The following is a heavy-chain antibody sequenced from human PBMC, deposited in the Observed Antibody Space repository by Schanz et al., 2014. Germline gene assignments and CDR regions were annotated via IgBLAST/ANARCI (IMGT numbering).Heavy chain of an antibody. CDR2: ISGSGGDT. D-gene: IGHD6-13*01. CDR1: GFSFSIFA. V-gene: IGHV3-23*01. J-gene: IGHJ4*02. Sequence: EVQLLESGGGLVQPGGSLRLSCAASGFSFSIFAMTWVRQAPGQGLEWVSTISGSGGDTYPADSVKGRFTISRDNSNNTLYLQMKSLRAEDTAIYYCAKDLAAVGVFDYWGQGSLXTVSP. CDR3: AKDLAAVGVFDY.